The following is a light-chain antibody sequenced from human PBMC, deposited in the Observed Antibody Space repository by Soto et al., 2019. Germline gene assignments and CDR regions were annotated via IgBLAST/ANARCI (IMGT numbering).Light chain of an antibody. Sequence: EIVMTQSPATLSVSPGERATVSCRASQSVSSNLAWYQQKPGQAPRLLIYYASTRATGIPARFSGSGSGTEFTLTISSLQSEDFAVYYCQQYNNWPLTFGGGTKVEIK. CDR3: QQYNNWPLT. J-gene: IGKJ4*01. CDR2: YAS. CDR1: QSVSSN. V-gene: IGKV3-15*01.